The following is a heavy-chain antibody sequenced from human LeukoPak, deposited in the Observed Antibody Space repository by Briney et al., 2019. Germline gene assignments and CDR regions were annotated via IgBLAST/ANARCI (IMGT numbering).Heavy chain of an antibody. V-gene: IGHV3-23*01. Sequence: PGGSVRLSCAASGFTFSSYAMSWVRQAPGKGLEWVSAISGSGGSTYYADSVKGRFTISRDNSKNTLYLQMNSLRAEDTAVYYCAKGTYYDFWSGYYEWGQGTLVTVSS. J-gene: IGHJ4*02. CDR2: ISGSGGST. CDR3: AKGTYYDFWSGYYE. D-gene: IGHD3-3*01. CDR1: GFTFSSYA.